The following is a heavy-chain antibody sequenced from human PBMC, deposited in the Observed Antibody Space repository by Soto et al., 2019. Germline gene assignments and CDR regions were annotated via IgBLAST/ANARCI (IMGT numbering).Heavy chain of an antibody. V-gene: IGHV4-59*01. J-gene: IGHJ4*02. CDR2: VYYTGST. D-gene: IGHD5-12*01. CDR1: GGSISGSY. Sequence: SETLSLTCSVSGGSISGSYWSWIRQSPGKGLEWLGYVYYTGSTNYSPSLRSRVSISVDTSKNEFSLRLSSVTAADTAVYYCARDRAKAGVFDYWGQGTLVTVSS. CDR3: ARDRAKAGVFDY.